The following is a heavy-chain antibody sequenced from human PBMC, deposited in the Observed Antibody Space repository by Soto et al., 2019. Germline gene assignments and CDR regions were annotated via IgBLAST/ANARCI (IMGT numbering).Heavy chain of an antibody. V-gene: IGHV4-34*01. Sequence: LSLTCAVNGGSFSGYFWTWIRQPPGKGLEWIGEINHSGTTKYNPSLKSRVTISVDTSKKNFSLNLTSVTAADTAVYYCARLRVSDFSSGYFRRCWFDSWGQGTLVTVSS. CDR3: ARLRVSDFSSGYFRRCWFDS. D-gene: IGHD3-3*01. CDR2: INHSGTT. CDR1: GGSFSGYF. J-gene: IGHJ5*01.